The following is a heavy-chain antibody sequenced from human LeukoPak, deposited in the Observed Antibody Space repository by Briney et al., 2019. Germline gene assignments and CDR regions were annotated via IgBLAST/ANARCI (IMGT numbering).Heavy chain of an antibody. CDR3: ARDFLPEPEAEGGYSCSYNWFDP. D-gene: IGHD6-13*01. CDR1: GYTFTSYY. CDR2: INPSGGSK. J-gene: IGHJ5*02. V-gene: IGHV1-46*01. Sequence: EGSVKVSCKASGYTFTSYYMHWVRQASGEGLEWMGIINPSGGSKSYAQKFQGRVTMTSDTSTSTVYMELSSLRSEDTAVYYCARDFLPEPEAEGGYSCSYNWFDPWGQGTLVTVSS.